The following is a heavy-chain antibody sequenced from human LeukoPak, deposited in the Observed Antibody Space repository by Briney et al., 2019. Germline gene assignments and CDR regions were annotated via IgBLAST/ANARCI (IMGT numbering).Heavy chain of an antibody. J-gene: IGHJ4*02. D-gene: IGHD6-13*01. CDR3: AKDKRIAAAPFDY. Sequence: PGRSLRLSCAASGFSFKDTGMHWVRQAPGKGPEWLTIIWFDGSTKYYADSVKGRFTVSRDNSQNILYLQMNDLRAEDTAVYYCAKDKRIAAAPFDYWGQGTLVTVSS. CDR1: GFSFKDTG. V-gene: IGHV3-33*06. CDR2: IWFDGSTK.